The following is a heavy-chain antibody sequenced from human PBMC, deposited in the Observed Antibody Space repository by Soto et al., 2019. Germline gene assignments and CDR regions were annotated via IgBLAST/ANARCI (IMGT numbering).Heavy chain of an antibody. Sequence: QVQLVQSGAEVKKPGSSVKVSCKASGGTFSSYAISWVRQAPGQGLEWMGGIIPIFGTANYAQKFQGRVTITADKTTSTAYLELSSLRSEDTAVYYCARDLGDDYGDSDRSYYYYGMDVWGQGTTVTVSS. D-gene: IGHD4-17*01. J-gene: IGHJ6*02. V-gene: IGHV1-69*06. CDR1: GGTFSSYA. CDR3: ARDLGDDYGDSDRSYYYYGMDV. CDR2: IIPIFGTA.